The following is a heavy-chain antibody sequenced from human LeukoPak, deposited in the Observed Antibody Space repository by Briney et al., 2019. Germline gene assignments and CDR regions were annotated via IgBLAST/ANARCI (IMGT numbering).Heavy chain of an antibody. V-gene: IGHV1-18*01. CDR2: ISPSNVNT. CDR1: GYTFTSYG. J-gene: IGHJ4*02. CDR3: ARSLAVADEY. D-gene: IGHD6-19*01. Sequence: ASVKVSCKASGYTFTSYGISWVRQAPGQGLEWMGWISPSNVNTNYAQNFQGRLTMTTDTSTSTAYMELRSLRSDDTAVYYCARSLAVADEYWGQGTLVTVSS.